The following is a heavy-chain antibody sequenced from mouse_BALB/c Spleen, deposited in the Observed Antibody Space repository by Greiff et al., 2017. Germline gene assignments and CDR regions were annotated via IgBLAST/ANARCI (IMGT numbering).Heavy chain of an antibody. V-gene: IGHV1-69*02. CDR1: GYSFTSYW. Sequence: QVQLQQPGAELVRPGASVKLSCKASGYSFTSYWMNWVKQRPGQGLDWIGYINPYNDYTSYNQKFKGKATLTVDKSSSTAYMELSSLTSEDSAVYYCAADYDAFAYWGQGTLVTVSA. CDR2: INPYNDYT. CDR3: AADYDAFAY. J-gene: IGHJ3*01. D-gene: IGHD2-4*01.